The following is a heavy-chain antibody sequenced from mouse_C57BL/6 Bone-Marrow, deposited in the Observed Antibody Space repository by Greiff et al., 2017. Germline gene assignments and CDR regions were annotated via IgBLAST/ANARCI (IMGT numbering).Heavy chain of an antibody. CDR1: GFSLTSYG. J-gene: IGHJ1*03. CDR2: IWRGGST. Sequence: QVQLQQSGPGLVQPSQSLSITCTVSGFSLTSYGVPWVRQSPGKGLEWLGVIWRGGSTDYNAAFMSRLSTTKDNSKSQVFFKMNSLQADDTAIYCCAKNGSLYGSSWYFDVWGTGTTVTVSS. V-gene: IGHV2-5*01. CDR3: AKNGSLYGSSWYFDV. D-gene: IGHD1-1*01.